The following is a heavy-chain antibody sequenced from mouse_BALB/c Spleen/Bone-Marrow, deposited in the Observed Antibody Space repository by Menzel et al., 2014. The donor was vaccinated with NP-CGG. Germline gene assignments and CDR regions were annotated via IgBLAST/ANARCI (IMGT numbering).Heavy chain of an antibody. CDR2: IDPANGNT. CDR3: ASYYYGRAWFAY. J-gene: IGHJ3*01. V-gene: IGHV14-3*02. D-gene: IGHD1-1*01. Sequence: VQLQRSGAELVKPGASVKLSCTASGFNIKDTYMHWVKQRPEQGLEWIGRIDPANGNTKYDPKFQGKATITADTSSNTAYLQLSSLTSEDTAVYYCASYYYGRAWFAYWGQGTLVTVSA. CDR1: GFNIKDTY.